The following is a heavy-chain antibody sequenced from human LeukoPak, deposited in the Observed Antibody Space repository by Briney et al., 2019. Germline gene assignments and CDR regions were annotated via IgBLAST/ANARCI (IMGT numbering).Heavy chain of an antibody. J-gene: IGHJ3*02. D-gene: IGHD3-10*01. Sequence: TSETLSLTCTVSGGSISSSSYYWGWIRQPPGKGLEWVGIIYYSGSTYYNPSLKSRVTISVDTSKNQFSLKLSSVTAADTAMYYCAGMGRDAFDIWGQGTMVTVSS. V-gene: IGHV4-39*01. CDR2: IYYSGST. CDR3: AGMGRDAFDI. CDR1: GGSISSSSYY.